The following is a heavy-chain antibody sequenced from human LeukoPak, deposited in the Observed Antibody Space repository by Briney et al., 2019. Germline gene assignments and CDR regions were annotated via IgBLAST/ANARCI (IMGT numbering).Heavy chain of an antibody. CDR1: GFTFSDHF. Sequence: GSLRLSCAVSGFTFSDHFLDSVRQAPGKGLEWVGRSRNKAKSYTTEYAASVKGRFTISRDDSKNSLYLQMNSLKTEDTAVYYCVRVGSVAGSDYLDYWGQGTLATVSS. V-gene: IGHV3-72*01. CDR2: SRNKAKSYTT. CDR3: VRVGSVAGSDYLDY. J-gene: IGHJ4*02. D-gene: IGHD6-19*01.